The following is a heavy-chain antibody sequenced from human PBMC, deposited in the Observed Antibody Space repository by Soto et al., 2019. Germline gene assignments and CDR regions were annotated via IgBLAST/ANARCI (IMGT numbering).Heavy chain of an antibody. Sequence: ASVKVSCKASGYTFTSYYMHCVRQAPGQGLEWMGIINPSGGSTSYAQKFQGRVTMTRDTSTSTVYMELSSLRSEDTAVYYCARDLTTVTLGYWGQGTLVTVSS. CDR3: ARDLTTVTLGY. D-gene: IGHD4-17*01. CDR2: INPSGGST. CDR1: GYTFTSYY. V-gene: IGHV1-46*03. J-gene: IGHJ4*02.